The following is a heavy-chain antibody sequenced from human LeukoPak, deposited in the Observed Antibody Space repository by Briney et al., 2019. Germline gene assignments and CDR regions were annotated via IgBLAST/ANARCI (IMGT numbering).Heavy chain of an antibody. CDR1: GFTFSSYN. CDR3: ASIDTAMVRGFDY. J-gene: IGHJ4*02. Sequence: NPGGSLRLSCAASGFTFSSYNMNWVRQAPGKGLEWVSSISSSSSYIYYADSVKGRFTISRDNAKNSLYLQMNSLRAEDTAVYYCASIDTAMVRGFDYWGQGTLVTVSS. V-gene: IGHV3-21*01. D-gene: IGHD5-18*01. CDR2: ISSSSSYI.